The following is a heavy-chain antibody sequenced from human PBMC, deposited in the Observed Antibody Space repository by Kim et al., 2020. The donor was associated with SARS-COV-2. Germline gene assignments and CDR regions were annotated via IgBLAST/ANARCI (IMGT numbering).Heavy chain of an antibody. CDR3: AKDHYYDSSGYRADAFDI. J-gene: IGHJ3*02. Sequence: GGSLRLSCAASGFTFSSYGMHWVRQAPGKGLEWVAVISYDGSNKYYADSVKGRFTISRDNSKNTLYLQMNSLRAEDTAVYYCAKDHYYDSSGYRADAFDIWGQGTMVTVSS. CDR2: ISYDGSNK. D-gene: IGHD3-22*01. V-gene: IGHV3-30*18. CDR1: GFTFSSYG.